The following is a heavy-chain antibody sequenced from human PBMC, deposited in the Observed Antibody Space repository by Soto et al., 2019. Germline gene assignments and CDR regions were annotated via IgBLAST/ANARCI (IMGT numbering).Heavy chain of an antibody. D-gene: IGHD2-21*01. CDR3: ARVWWFGEKEYFQN. V-gene: IGHV2-70*11. Sequence: SGPTLVNPTQTLTLTCTISGFSLNTDGMCVSWIRQPPGKALEWLARIDWNDDKYYSTSLKTRLTISKDTSKNQAVLTMTKLDPADTATYYCARVWWFGEKEYFQNWGQGTLVTVSS. J-gene: IGHJ1*01. CDR2: IDWNDDK. CDR1: GFSLNTDGMC.